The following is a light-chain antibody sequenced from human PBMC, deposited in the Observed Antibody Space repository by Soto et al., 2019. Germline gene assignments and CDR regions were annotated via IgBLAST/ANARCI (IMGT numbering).Light chain of an antibody. J-gene: IGKJ4*01. V-gene: IGKV3-11*01. CDR2: DAS. CDR3: QQRSNWPLT. Sequence: EIVLTQSPATLSLSPGEGATLSCRASQSVSSYLLWYQQKPGQAPRLLIYDASNRATGIPARFSGSGSGTDFILTISSLEPEDFAVYYCQQRSNWPLTFGGGTKVEIK. CDR1: QSVSSY.